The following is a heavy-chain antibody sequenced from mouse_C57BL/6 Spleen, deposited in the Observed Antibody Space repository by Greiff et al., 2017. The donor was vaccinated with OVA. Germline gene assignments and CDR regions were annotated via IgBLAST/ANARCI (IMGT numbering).Heavy chain of an antibody. Sequence: QVQLQQPGAELVRPGTSVKLSCKASGYTFTSYWMHWVKQRPGQGLEWIGVIDPSDSYTNYNQKFKGKATLTVDTSSSTAYMQLSSLTSEDSAVYYGARLRGRGYAMDYWGQGTSVTVSS. J-gene: IGHJ4*01. CDR3: ARLRGRGYAMDY. V-gene: IGHV1-59*01. CDR1: GYTFTSYW. CDR2: IDPSDSYT.